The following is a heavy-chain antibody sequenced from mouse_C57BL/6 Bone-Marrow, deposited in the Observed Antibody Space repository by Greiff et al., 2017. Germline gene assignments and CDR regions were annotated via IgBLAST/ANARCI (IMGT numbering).Heavy chain of an antibody. CDR1: GYSITSGYY. D-gene: IGHD2-1*01. J-gene: IGHJ2*01. Sequence: VQLKESGPGLVKPSQSLSLTCSVTGYSITSGYYWNWIRQFPGNKLEWMGYISYDGSNNYNPSLKNRISITRDTSKNQFFLKLNSVTTEDTATYYCARGIYYGNGYWGQGTTLTVSS. CDR3: ARGIYYGNGY. CDR2: ISYDGSN. V-gene: IGHV3-6*01.